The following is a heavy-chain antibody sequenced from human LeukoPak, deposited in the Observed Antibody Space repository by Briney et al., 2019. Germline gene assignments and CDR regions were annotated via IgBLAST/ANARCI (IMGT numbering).Heavy chain of an antibody. J-gene: IGHJ4*02. CDR1: GFIFSSYS. V-gene: IGHV3-21*01. CDR2: ISAGSAHI. Sequence: GGSLRLSCAASGFIFSSYSMIWVRQAPGRGLEWVSSISAGSAHIYYADLVKARFTMSRENAKNSLYLQMDSLRAEDTAVYYCARDLFDYWGQGTLVTVSS. CDR3: ARDLFDY.